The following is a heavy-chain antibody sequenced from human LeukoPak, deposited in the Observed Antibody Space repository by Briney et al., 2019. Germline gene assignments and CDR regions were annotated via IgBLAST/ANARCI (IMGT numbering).Heavy chain of an antibody. CDR1: LFTFNRYE. CDR3: ARGILTGYLYV. Sequence: RGALRLSSAPSLFTFNRYEMNAVRHAPRKRRWWMSYISSSGSTTYYADSVKGRFTISGDNAKNSLYLQTKSLRAEDTAVYYCARGILTGYLYVWGKGTTVTISS. CDR2: ISSSGSTT. D-gene: IGHD3-9*01. V-gene: IGHV3-48*03. J-gene: IGHJ6*03.